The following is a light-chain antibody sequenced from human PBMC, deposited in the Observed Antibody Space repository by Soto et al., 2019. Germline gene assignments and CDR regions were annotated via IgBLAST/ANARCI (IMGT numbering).Light chain of an antibody. Sequence: IVMTQSPATLSVSPGERATLSCRASQSIITNLAWYQQKSGQAPRLLIYGASTRATGIPARFSGSGSGTDFTLTISSLEPEDSAVYYCQQRHMWPITFGQGTRLEIK. CDR3: QQRHMWPIT. CDR2: GAS. CDR1: QSIITN. J-gene: IGKJ5*01. V-gene: IGKV3-15*01.